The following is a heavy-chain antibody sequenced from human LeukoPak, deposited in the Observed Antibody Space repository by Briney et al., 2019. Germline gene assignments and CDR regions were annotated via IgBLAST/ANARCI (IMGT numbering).Heavy chain of an antibody. Sequence: PSETLSLTCTVSGGSISSYYWSWIRQPPGKGLEWIGSFYHSGSTYYNPSLKSRVTISVDTSKNQFSLKLSSVTAADTAVYYCARGYYGSGSWVYYMDVWGKGTTVTISS. D-gene: IGHD3-10*01. CDR2: FYHSGST. V-gene: IGHV4-59*12. J-gene: IGHJ6*03. CDR3: ARGYYGSGSWVYYMDV. CDR1: GGSISSYY.